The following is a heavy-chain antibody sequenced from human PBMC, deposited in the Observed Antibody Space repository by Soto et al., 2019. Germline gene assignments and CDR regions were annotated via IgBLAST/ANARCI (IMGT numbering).Heavy chain of an antibody. V-gene: IGHV3-30-3*01. Sequence: QVQLVESGGGVVQPGGSLRLSCATSGFTFTSFTMHWVRQAPGKGLEWIAFMSYDGARTDYADAVKGRFTISRDTSKNTLSLQMNNLRPDDTAMYYCARDRPYGDPNWLDPWGQGTLVTVSS. D-gene: IGHD4-17*01. CDR3: ARDRPYGDPNWLDP. CDR2: MSYDGART. CDR1: GFTFTSFT. J-gene: IGHJ5*02.